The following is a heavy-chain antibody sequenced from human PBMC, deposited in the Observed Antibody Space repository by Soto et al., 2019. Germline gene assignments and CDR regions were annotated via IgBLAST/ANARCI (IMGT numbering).Heavy chain of an antibody. CDR3: AKGYISRGNFDS. J-gene: IGHJ4*02. Sequence: EVQLLESGGCLVQPGGCLRLSCAASGFTFSSSAMSWVRQAPGKGLEWVSAISAGGGSTYNADSVKGRFTISRDNSNNTLYLQMTTLRAEDTAVYYSAKGYISRGNFDSLGQGTLETASS. V-gene: IGHV3-23*01. CDR1: GFTFSSSA. CDR2: ISAGGGST. D-gene: IGHD3-10*01.